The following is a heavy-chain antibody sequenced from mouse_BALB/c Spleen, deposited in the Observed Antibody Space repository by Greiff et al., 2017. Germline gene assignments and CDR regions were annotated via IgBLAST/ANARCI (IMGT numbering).Heavy chain of an antibody. J-gene: IGHJ2*01. CDR3: AREGGINYYGSFFDD. CDR2: ISSGGSYT. CDR1: GFTFSSYG. D-gene: IGHD1-1*01. V-gene: IGHV5-6*01. Sequence: EVMLVESGGDLVKPGGSLKLSCAASGFTFSSYGMSWVRQTPDKRLEWVATISSGGSYTYYPDSVKGRFTISRDNAKNTLYLQMSSLKSEDTAMYYCAREGGINYYGSFFDDWGQGTTLTVSS.